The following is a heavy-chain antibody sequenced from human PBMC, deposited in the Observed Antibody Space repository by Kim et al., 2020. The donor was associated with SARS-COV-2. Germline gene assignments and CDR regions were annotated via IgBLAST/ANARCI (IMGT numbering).Heavy chain of an antibody. CDR3: ARDRLLDAFDI. D-gene: IGHD2-15*01. CDR1: GFTFSSYA. J-gene: IGHJ3*02. CDR2: ISYDGSNK. Sequence: GGSLRLSCAASGFTFSSYAMHWVRQAPGKGLEWVAVISYDGSNKYYADSVKGRFTISRDNSKNTLYLQMNSLRAEDTAVYYCARDRLLDAFDIWGQGTMVTVSS. V-gene: IGHV3-30-3*01.